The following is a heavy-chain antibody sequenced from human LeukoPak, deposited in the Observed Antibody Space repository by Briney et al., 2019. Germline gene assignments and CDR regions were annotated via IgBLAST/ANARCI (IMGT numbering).Heavy chain of an antibody. CDR2: INHSGST. D-gene: IGHD3-22*01. CDR3: ARTGPDSSGYYYDY. V-gene: IGHV4-34*01. CDR1: GGSFSGYY. Sequence: SETLSLTCAVYGGSFSGYYWSWIRQPPGKGLEWIGEINHSGSTNYNPSLKSRVTISVDTSKNQFSLKLSSVTAADTAVYYCARTGPDSSGYYYDYWGQGTLVTVSS. J-gene: IGHJ4*02.